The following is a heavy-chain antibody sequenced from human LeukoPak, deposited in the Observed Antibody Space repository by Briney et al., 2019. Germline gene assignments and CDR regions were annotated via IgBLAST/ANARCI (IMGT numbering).Heavy chain of an antibody. CDR2: INTNTGNP. Sequence: ASVKVSCKASGYTFSSYTMNWVRRAPGQGLEWMGWINTNTGNPTYAQGFTGRFVFSLDTSVSTAYLQISSLKAEDTAVYYCARTPLAAASPYFDYWGQGTLVTVSS. J-gene: IGHJ4*02. CDR3: ARTPLAAASPYFDY. CDR1: GYTFSSYT. D-gene: IGHD6-13*01. V-gene: IGHV7-4-1*02.